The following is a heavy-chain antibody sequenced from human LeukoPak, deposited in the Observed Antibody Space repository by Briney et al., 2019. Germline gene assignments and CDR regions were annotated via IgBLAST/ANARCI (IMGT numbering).Heavy chain of an antibody. CDR2: ISYDGSNK. J-gene: IGHJ4*02. D-gene: IGHD3-3*01. CDR3: AKDMTQFWSGPDY. Sequence: GGSLRLSCTASGFTFSSYGTHWVRQAPGKGLEWVTVISYDGSNKYFADSVKGRFTISRDNSKNTLFLQMNSLRAEDTAVYYCAKDMTQFWSGPDYWGQGTLVTVSS. V-gene: IGHV3-30*18. CDR1: GFTFSSYG.